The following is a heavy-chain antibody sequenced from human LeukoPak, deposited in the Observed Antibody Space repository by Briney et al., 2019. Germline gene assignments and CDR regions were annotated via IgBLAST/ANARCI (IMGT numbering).Heavy chain of an antibody. CDR2: IIPIFGTA. Sequence: SVTVSCKASGGTFSSYAISWVRQAPGQGLEWMGGIIPIFGTANYAQKFQGRVTITTDESTSTAYMELSSLRSEDTAMYYCRKYCSSTSCYSDAFDIWGQGTMVTVSS. CDR3: RKYCSSTSCYSDAFDI. J-gene: IGHJ3*02. V-gene: IGHV1-69*05. D-gene: IGHD2-2*01. CDR1: GGTFSSYA.